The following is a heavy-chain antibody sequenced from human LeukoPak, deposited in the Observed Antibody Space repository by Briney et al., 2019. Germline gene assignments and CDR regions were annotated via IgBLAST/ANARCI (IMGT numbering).Heavy chain of an antibody. CDR2: LYPGYSDT. D-gene: IGHD2-21*02. CDR3: ASRVTGDDAFDI. Sequence: GESRNISCKGSGYTFTSDWIPGVRHIPGKALECMGILYPGYSDTRYSPSFQGQVTISADKSISTAYLQWSSLKASDTAMYYCASRVTGDDAFDIWGQGTMVTVSS. J-gene: IGHJ3*02. V-gene: IGHV5-51*03. CDR1: GYTFTSDW.